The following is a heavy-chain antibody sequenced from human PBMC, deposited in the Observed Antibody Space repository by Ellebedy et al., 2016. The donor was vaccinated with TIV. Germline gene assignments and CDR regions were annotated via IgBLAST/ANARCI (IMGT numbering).Heavy chain of an antibody. CDR3: ARGSYGSGSYYIDSFDY. Sequence: GESLKISXAASGFTFSSYSMNWVRQAPGKGLEWVSYISSSSSTIYYADSVKGRFTISRDNAKNSLYLQMNSLRDEDTAVYYCARGSYGSGSYYIDSFDYWGQGTLVTVSS. D-gene: IGHD3-10*01. CDR1: GFTFSSYS. CDR2: ISSSSSTI. V-gene: IGHV3-48*02. J-gene: IGHJ4*02.